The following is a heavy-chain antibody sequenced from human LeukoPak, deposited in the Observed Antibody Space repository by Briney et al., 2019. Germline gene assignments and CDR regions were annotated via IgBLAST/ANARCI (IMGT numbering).Heavy chain of an antibody. J-gene: IGHJ4*02. D-gene: IGHD3-22*01. CDR2: IYHSGSA. Sequence: SETLSLTCAVSGGSISSGGYSWSWIRQPPGKGLEWIGYIYHSGSANYNPSLKSRVTISVGKSKNQFSLRLSSVTAADTAVYYCASAGHDGIGYKVCWGQGTLVTVSS. CDR3: ASAGHDGIGYKVC. V-gene: IGHV4-30-2*01. CDR1: GGSISSGGYS.